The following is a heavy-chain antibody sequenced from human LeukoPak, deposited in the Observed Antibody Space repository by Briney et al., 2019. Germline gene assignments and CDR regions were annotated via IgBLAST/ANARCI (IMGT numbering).Heavy chain of an antibody. D-gene: IGHD2-21*01. CDR2: ISYDGSNK. J-gene: IGHJ4*02. V-gene: IGHV3-30*18. CDR3: AKDLWSGKGY. Sequence: PGGSLRLSCAASGFAFSSYGMHWVRQAPGKGLEWVAVISYDGSNKYYADSVKGRFTISRDNSKNTLYLQMNSLRAEDTAVYYCAKDLWSGKGYWGQGTLVTVSS. CDR1: GFAFSSYG.